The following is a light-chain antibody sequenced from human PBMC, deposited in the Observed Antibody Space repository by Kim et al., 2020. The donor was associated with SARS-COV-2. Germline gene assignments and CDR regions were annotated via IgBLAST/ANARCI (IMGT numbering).Light chain of an antibody. CDR1: SSNIGTSH. Sequence: QKVTISCAGSSSNIGTSHVYGYRQLPGTAPKLLIYDSDKRPSGIPDLFSGSKSGTSATLGITGLQTGDEADYYCATWDTGLSTGLFGGGTQLTVL. CDR2: DSD. CDR3: ATWDTGLSTGL. V-gene: IGLV1-51*01. J-gene: IGLJ3*02.